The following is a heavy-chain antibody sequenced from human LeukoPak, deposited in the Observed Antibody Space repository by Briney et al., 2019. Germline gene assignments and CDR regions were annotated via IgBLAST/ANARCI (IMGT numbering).Heavy chain of an antibody. J-gene: IGHJ4*02. V-gene: IGHV3-53*01. CDR3: AREAYYYDTSGYVDY. Sequence: PGKSLRLSCAASGFIVRSNYMRWVRQAPGKGREWVSVIYSGERTYYAESVEGRFTIYRDNSKNTLYLQMDSLRVEDTAVYYCAREAYYYDTSGYVDYWGQGTLVTVSS. CDR1: GFIVRSNY. D-gene: IGHD3-22*01. CDR2: IYSGERT.